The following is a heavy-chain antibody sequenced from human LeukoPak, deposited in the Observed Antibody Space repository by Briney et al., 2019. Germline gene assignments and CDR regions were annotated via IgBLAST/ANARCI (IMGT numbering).Heavy chain of an antibody. D-gene: IGHD2-2*01. CDR1: GFTFSNYA. Sequence: PGGSLRLSCVASGFTFSNYAMTWARQAPGKGLEWVSTISSGSDNTYYADSVKGRFTISRDNSKNTLYLQMNSLRVEDTAVYYCYCSSSTCYAGGSFSWGQGTLLTVSS. CDR2: ISSGSDNT. V-gene: IGHV3-23*01. CDR3: YCSSSTCYAGGSFS. J-gene: IGHJ5*02.